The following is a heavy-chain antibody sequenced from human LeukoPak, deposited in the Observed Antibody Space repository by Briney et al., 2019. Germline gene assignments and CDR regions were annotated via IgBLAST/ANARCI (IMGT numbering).Heavy chain of an antibody. J-gene: IGHJ6*02. Sequence: PSETLSLTCTVSGGSISSYYWSWIRQPPGKGLEWIGYIYYSGSTNYNPSLKSRVTISVDTSKNQFSLKLSSVTAADTAVYYCARTAPWIVVVPAAMDYYYGMDVWGQGTTVTVSS. CDR3: ARTAPWIVVVPAAMDYYYGMDV. CDR2: IYYSGST. V-gene: IGHV4-59*01. D-gene: IGHD2-2*01. CDR1: GGSISSYY.